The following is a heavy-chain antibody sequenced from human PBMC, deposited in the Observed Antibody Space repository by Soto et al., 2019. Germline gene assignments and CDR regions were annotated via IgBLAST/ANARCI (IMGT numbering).Heavy chain of an antibody. CDR2: IYWDDDK. J-gene: IGHJ4*02. V-gene: IGHV2-5*02. CDR3: ARDSSDWQGFDS. CDR1: GFSLSTRGVG. Sequence: QITLKESGPTLVKPTQTLTLTCTFSGFSLSTRGVGVGWIRQPPGKALEWLALIYWDDDKRYSPSLKSRLTSHKDTSKNQVVLTMTNMNPVDTATYYCARDSSDWQGFDSWGQGTLVTVSS. D-gene: IGHD4-17*01.